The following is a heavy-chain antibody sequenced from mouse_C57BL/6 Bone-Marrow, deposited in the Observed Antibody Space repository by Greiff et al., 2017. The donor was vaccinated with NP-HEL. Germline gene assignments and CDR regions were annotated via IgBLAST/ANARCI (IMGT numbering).Heavy chain of an antibody. J-gene: IGHJ3*01. CDR1: GFNIKNTY. CDR2: IDPANGNT. Sequence: EVKLQESVAELVRPGASVKLSCTASGFNIKNTYMHWVKQRPEQGLEWIGRIDPANGNTKYAPKFQGKATITADTSSNTAYLQLSSLTSEDTAIYYCASSTVVARFRFAYWGQGTLVTVSA. CDR3: ASSTVVARFRFAY. V-gene: IGHV14-3*01. D-gene: IGHD1-1*01.